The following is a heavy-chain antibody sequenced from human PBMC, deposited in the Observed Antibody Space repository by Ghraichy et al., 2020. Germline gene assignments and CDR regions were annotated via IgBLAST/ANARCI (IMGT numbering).Heavy chain of an antibody. D-gene: IGHD3-10*01. CDR1: GYTFSDYY. V-gene: IGHV1-2*02. CDR2: IMPNSGGT. Sequence: ASVKVSCKASGYTFSDYYMHWVRQAPGQGLEWMGWIMPNSGGTDYAQNFQGRVTMTRDTSISTAYMELSRLTSDDTAVYYCARDGSGRGVGGNSDFDYWGQGTLVTVSS. CDR3: ARDGSGRGVGGNSDFDY. J-gene: IGHJ4*02.